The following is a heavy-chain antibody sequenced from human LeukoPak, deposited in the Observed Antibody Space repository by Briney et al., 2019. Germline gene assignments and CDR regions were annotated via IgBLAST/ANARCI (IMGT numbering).Heavy chain of an antibody. D-gene: IGHD6-19*01. CDR1: GFTFSSYG. CDR3: AKDGDVEQWLVRAFDY. CDR2: IRYDGSYK. Sequence: GGSLRLSCAASGFTFSSYGMHRVRQAPGKGLEWVAFIRYDGSYKYYADSVKGRFTISRDNSKNTLYLQMNSLRPEDTAVYYCAKDGDVEQWLVRAFDYWGQGTLVTVSS. J-gene: IGHJ4*02. V-gene: IGHV3-30*02.